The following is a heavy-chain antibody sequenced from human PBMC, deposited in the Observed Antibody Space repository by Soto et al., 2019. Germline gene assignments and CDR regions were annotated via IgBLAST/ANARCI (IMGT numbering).Heavy chain of an antibody. CDR3: TTEGPPGRPYYDYVWGSYY. CDR1: GFTFSNAW. D-gene: IGHD3-16*01. J-gene: IGHJ4*02. Sequence: KAGGSLRLSCAASGFTFSNAWMSWVRQAPGKGLEWVGRIKSKTDGGTTDYAAPVKGRFTISRDDSKNTLYLQMNSLKTEDTAVYYCTTEGPPGRPYYDYVWGSYYWGQGTLVTVSS. V-gene: IGHV3-15*01. CDR2: IKSKTDGGTT.